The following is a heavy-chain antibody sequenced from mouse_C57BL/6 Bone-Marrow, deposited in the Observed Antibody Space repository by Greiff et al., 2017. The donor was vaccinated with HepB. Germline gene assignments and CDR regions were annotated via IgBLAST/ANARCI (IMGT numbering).Heavy chain of an antibody. CDR2: ISDGGSYT. D-gene: IGHD1-1*01. CDR1: GFTFSSYA. V-gene: IGHV5-4*01. Sequence: EVQRVESGGGLVKPGGSLKLSCAASGFTFSSYAMSWVRQTPENWLEWVATISDGGSYTYYPDNVKGRFTISRDNAKNNLYLQMSQLKSEDTAMYYCARSGSSLFAYWGQGTLVTVSA. CDR3: ARSGSSLFAY. J-gene: IGHJ3*01.